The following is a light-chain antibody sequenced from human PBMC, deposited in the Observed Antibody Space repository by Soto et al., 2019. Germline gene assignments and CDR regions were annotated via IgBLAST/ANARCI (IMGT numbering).Light chain of an antibody. CDR1: QSVLYSSNNKNY. CDR2: WAS. V-gene: IGKV4-1*01. J-gene: IGKJ3*01. CDR3: QQYYSTPFT. Sequence: DIVMTQSPDSLAVSLGERATINCKSSQSVLYSSNNKNYLAWYQQKPGQPPKLLIYWASTRESGVPDRFSGSGSGTDFPLTISSLQAEDVAVCYCQQYYSTPFTFGPGTKVDIK.